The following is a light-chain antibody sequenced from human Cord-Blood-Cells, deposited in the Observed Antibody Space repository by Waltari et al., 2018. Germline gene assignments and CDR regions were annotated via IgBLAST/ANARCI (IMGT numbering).Light chain of an antibody. CDR1: SSDVGGYNY. CDR2: EVS. Sequence: QSALTQPPSAYGSPGQSVTISCTGTSSDVGGYNYVSWYQQHPGKAPKLLIYEVSKRPSGVPDRFSGSKSGNTASLTVSGLQAEDEADYYCSSYAGSNKVFGGGTKLTVI. J-gene: IGLJ3*02. CDR3: SSYAGSNKV. V-gene: IGLV2-8*01.